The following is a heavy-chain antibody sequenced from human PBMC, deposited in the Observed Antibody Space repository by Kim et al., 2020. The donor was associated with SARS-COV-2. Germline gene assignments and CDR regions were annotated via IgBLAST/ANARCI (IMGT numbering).Heavy chain of an antibody. V-gene: IGHV4-39*07. D-gene: IGHD1-26*01. Sequence: PSLNSRVTISVDTSKNQFSLKLSSVTAADTAVYYCARDHGGSYYVDAFDIWGQGTMVTVSS. J-gene: IGHJ3*02. CDR3: ARDHGGSYYVDAFDI.